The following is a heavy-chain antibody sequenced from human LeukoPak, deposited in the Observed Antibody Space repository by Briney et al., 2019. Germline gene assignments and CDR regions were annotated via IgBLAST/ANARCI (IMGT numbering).Heavy chain of an antibody. D-gene: IGHD6-19*01. CDR3: ASRLGYSSGWYRPHDAFDI. Sequence: GGSLRLSCAASGFTFSSYAMSWVRQAPGKGLEWVSAISGSGGSTYYADSVKGRFTISRDNSKNTLYLQMNSLRAEDTAVYYCASRLGYSSGWYRPHDAFDIRGQGTMVTVSS. CDR2: ISGSGGST. CDR1: GFTFSSYA. V-gene: IGHV3-23*01. J-gene: IGHJ3*02.